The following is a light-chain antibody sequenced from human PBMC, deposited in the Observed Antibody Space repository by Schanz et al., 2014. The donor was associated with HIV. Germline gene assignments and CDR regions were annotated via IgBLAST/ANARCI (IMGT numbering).Light chain of an antibody. CDR3: AAWDDSLNGV. CDR2: DVS. V-gene: IGLV2-14*03. CDR1: SSDIGGYNY. J-gene: IGLJ2*01. Sequence: QSALTQPASVSGSPGQSITISCTGTSSDIGGYNYVSWYQQHPGKAPKLMVYDVSNRPSGVSNRFSGSKSGNTASLTISGLQAEDEAEYYCAAWDDSLNGVFGGGTKLTVL.